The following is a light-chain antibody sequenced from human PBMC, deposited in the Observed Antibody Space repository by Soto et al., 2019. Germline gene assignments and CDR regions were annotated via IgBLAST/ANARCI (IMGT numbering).Light chain of an antibody. Sequence: QSVLTQPPSASGSPGQSVTISCTGTSSDVGGYNYVSWYQQHPGEATKLMIYEVSKRPSGVPDRFSGSKSGNTASLTVSGLQAEDEADYYCSSYAGSNNFGYVFGTGTKVTVL. CDR3: SSYAGSNNFGYV. CDR1: SSDVGGYNY. V-gene: IGLV2-8*01. J-gene: IGLJ1*01. CDR2: EVS.